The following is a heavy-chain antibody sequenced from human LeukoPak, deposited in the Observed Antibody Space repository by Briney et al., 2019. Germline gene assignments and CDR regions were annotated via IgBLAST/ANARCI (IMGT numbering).Heavy chain of an antibody. D-gene: IGHD3-10*01. CDR3: AGHRFASPLDS. V-gene: IGHV4-59*08. J-gene: IGHJ4*02. Sequence: SETLSLTCTVSGVSTRDSYWSWIRQPPGKGLEWIGYIFHTGDSHHNPSFRSRVSISLDTSKDQISLRLTSVTAADTAVYYCAGHRFASPLDSWGQGTLVTVSS. CDR1: GVSTRDSY. CDR2: IFHTGDS.